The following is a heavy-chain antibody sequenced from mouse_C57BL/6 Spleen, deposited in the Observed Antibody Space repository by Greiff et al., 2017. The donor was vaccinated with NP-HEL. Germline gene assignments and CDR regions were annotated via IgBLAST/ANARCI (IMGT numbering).Heavy chain of an antibody. CDR2: IYPGDGDT. CDR3: ARMLYDYDGYYFDY. V-gene: IGHV1-80*01. CDR1: GYAFSSYW. Sequence: VQLQQSGAELVKPGASVKISCEASGYAFSSYWMNWVKQRPGKGLEWIGQIYPGDGDTNYNGKFKGKATLTADKSSSTAYMQLSSLTSEDSAVYFCARMLYDYDGYYFDYWGQGTTLTVSS. D-gene: IGHD2-4*01. J-gene: IGHJ2*01.